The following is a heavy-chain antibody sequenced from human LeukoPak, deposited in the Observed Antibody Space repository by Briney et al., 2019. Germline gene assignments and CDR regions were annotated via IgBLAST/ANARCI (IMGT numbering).Heavy chain of an antibody. CDR2: MNPNSGNT. D-gene: IGHD3-10*01. CDR1: GYTFTSYD. V-gene: IGHV1-8*01. CDR3: ARGRITMVRGVMSWFDP. J-gene: IGHJ5*02. Sequence: GASVKVSCKASGYTFTSYDINWVRQATGQGLEWMGWMNPNSGNTGYAQKFQGRVTMTRNTSISTAYMELSSLRSEDTAVYYCARGRITMVRGVMSWFDPWGQGTLVTVSS.